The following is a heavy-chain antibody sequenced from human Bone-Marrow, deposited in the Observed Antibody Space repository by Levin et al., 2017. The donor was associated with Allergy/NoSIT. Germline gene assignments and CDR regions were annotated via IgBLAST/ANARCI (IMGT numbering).Heavy chain of an antibody. D-gene: IGHD2-21*02. Sequence: SETLSLTCAVYGASIRDGNWWSWDKWWSWVRQSPGKGLEWIGEIYHTGSTNYNPSFKSRVILSVDKSKNQFSLNLNSVTNADTAVYYGARNGCYSLDYWGQGTPVTVSS. V-gene: IGHV4-4*02. CDR2: IYHTGST. J-gene: IGHJ4*02. CDR1: GASIRDGNW. CDR3: ARNGCYSLDY.